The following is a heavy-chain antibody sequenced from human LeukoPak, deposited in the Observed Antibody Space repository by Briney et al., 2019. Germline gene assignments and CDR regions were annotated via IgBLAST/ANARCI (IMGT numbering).Heavy chain of an antibody. D-gene: IGHD3-22*01. J-gene: IGHJ4*02. CDR1: GFTFSSYA. CDR3: ARDRGYYCDY. Sequence: GGSLRLSCAASGFTFSSYAMSWVRQAPGKGLEWVSSISSSSSYIYYADSVKGRFTISRDNAKNSLDLQMNSRRGEDTAVYYCARDRGYYCDYWGQGTLVTVSS. V-gene: IGHV3-21*01. CDR2: ISSSSSYI.